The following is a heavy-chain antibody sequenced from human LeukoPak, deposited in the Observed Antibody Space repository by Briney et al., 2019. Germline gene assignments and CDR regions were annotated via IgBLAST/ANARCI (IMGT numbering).Heavy chain of an antibody. CDR3: ARDMYYYDSSGYYYGDAFDI. V-gene: IGHV7-4-1*02. J-gene: IGHJ3*02. CDR1: GYTFTSYA. D-gene: IGHD3-22*01. Sequence: ASVKVSCKASGYTFTSYAMNWVRQAPGQGLEWMGWINTNTGNPTYAQGFTGRFVFSLGTSVSTAYLQISSLKAEDTAVYYCARDMYYYDSSGYYYGDAFDIWGQGTMVTVSS. CDR2: INTNTGNP.